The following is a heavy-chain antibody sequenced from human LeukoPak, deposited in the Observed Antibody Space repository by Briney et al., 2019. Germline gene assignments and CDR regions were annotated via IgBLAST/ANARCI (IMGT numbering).Heavy chain of an antibody. D-gene: IGHD3-10*01. V-gene: IGHV4-4*07. Sequence: SETLSLTCTVSGGSISSYYWSWIRQPAGKGLEWIGRIYTCGSTNYNPSLKSRVTMSADTSKNQFSLKLSSVTAADTAVYYCARDWRRTTMVRGYYYYYGMDVWGQGTTVTVSS. J-gene: IGHJ6*02. CDR2: IYTCGST. CDR3: ARDWRRTTMVRGYYYYYGMDV. CDR1: GGSISSYY.